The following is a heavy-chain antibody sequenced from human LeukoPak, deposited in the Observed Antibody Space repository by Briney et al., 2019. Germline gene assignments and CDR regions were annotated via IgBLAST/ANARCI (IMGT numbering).Heavy chain of an antibody. CDR1: GGSISSSSYY. D-gene: IGHD3-10*01. CDR3: ARRPMVRGAAFDI. J-gene: IGHJ3*02. CDR2: IYYSGST. V-gene: IGHV4-39*07. Sequence: SETLSLTCTVSGGSISSSSYYWGWIRQPPGKGLEWIGSIYYSGSTYYNPSLKSRVTISVDTSKNQFSLKLSSVTAADTAVYYCARRPMVRGAAFDIWGQGTMVTVSS.